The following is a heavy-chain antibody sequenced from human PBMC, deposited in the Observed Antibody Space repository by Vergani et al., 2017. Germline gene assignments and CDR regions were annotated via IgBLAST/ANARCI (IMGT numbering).Heavy chain of an antibody. Sequence: QVQLVQSGAEVKKPGASVKVSCKASGYPFTSYYLPWVRQAPGQGLEWMGIINPSGGSTSYAQKFQGRVTITRDTSASTAYMELSSLRSEDTAVYYCARDHYDFWSGYYLFGYWGQGTLVTVSS. CDR3: ARDHYDFWSGYYLFGY. CDR1: GYPFTSYY. CDR2: INPSGGST. J-gene: IGHJ4*02. V-gene: IGHV1-46*01. D-gene: IGHD3-3*01.